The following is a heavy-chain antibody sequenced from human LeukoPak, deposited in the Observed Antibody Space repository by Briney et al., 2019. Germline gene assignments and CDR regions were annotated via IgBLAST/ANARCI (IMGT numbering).Heavy chain of an antibody. D-gene: IGHD6-6*01. CDR3: AKGRVRQLDPFDY. CDR1: GFSVTTYA. V-gene: IGHV3-23*01. Sequence: GGSLRLSCAASGFSVTTYAMGWVRQAPGKGLEWVSVISDRGDSTHYADSVKGRFTISRDSSKNTLYLQMNSLRAEDTAVYYCAKGRVRQLDPFDYWGQGTLVTVSS. J-gene: IGHJ4*02. CDR2: ISDRGDST.